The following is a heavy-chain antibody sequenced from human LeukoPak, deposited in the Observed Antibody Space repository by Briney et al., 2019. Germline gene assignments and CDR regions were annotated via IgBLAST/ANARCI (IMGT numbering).Heavy chain of an antibody. Sequence: SETLSLTCTVSSGSISTSNYYWGWVRQPPGKALEWIGNIFYSGSTYYSPSLKSRVTISVDKSKNQFSLKLSSVTAADTAVYYCARLVYSNYVTLDYWGQGTLVTVSS. D-gene: IGHD4-11*01. J-gene: IGHJ4*02. CDR3: ARLVYSNYVTLDY. CDR1: SGSISTSNYY. V-gene: IGHV4-39*07. CDR2: IFYSGST.